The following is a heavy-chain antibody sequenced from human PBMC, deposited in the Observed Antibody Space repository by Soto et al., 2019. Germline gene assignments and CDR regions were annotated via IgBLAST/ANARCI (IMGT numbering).Heavy chain of an antibody. J-gene: IGHJ6*02. CDR2: IFYSGST. CDR3: ARLHGYCISSSCHGHYAMDV. Sequence: SETLSLTCTVSSGSISSTIYSWDWIRQPPGKGLEWIGSIFYSGSTYYNPSLKSRVTVSVDTSKNQFSLKVTSVTAADTAVYYCARLHGYCISSSCHGHYAMDVWGQGTTVTVSS. D-gene: IGHD2-2*01. V-gene: IGHV4-39*01. CDR1: SGSISSTIYS.